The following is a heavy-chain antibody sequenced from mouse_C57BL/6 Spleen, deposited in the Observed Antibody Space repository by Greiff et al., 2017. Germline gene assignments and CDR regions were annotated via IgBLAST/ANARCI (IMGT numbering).Heavy chain of an antibody. Sequence: VQLQQSGAELVRPGSSVKLSCKASGYTFTSYWMHWVKQRPIQGLEWIGNIDPSDSATHYNQKFKDKATLTVDKSSSTAYMQLSSLTSEDSAVYYCARSLLDAWFAYWGQGTLVTVSA. CDR1: GYTFTSYW. CDR2: IDPSDSAT. CDR3: ARSLLDAWFAY. J-gene: IGHJ3*01. V-gene: IGHV1-52*01. D-gene: IGHD1-1*01.